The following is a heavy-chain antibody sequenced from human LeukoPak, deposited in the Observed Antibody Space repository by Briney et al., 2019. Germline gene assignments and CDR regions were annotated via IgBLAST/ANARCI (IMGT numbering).Heavy chain of an antibody. J-gene: IGHJ4*02. D-gene: IGHD6-13*01. V-gene: IGHV3-9*01. CDR1: GFTFDDYA. Sequence: GGSLRLSCAASGFTFDDYAMHWVRQAPGKGLEWVSGTSWNSGSIGYADSVKGRFTISRDNAKNSLYLQMNSLRAEDTALYYCAKDLGYSSNNWGQGTLVTVSS. CDR2: TSWNSGSI. CDR3: AKDLGYSSNN.